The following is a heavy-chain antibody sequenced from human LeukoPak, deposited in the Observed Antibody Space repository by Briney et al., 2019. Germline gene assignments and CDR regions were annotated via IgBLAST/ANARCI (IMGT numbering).Heavy chain of an antibody. J-gene: IGHJ4*02. Sequence: PGGSLRLSCTASGFTFSNYGMHWVRQAPGKGLEWVAVLSNDATNKYYADSVKGRFTISRDNSKNTLYLQMNSLRAADTAVYYCASTDPNHAILSGYFESWGQGTLLTVSS. CDR1: GFTFSNYG. CDR2: LSNDATNK. D-gene: IGHD3-9*01. V-gene: IGHV3-30*03. CDR3: ASTDPNHAILSGYFES.